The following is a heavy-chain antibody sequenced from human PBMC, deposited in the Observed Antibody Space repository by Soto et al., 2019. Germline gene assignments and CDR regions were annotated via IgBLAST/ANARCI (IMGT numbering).Heavy chain of an antibody. Sequence: QVQLQESGPGLVKPSQTLSLTCTVSGGSISSGGYYWSWIRQHPGKGLEWIGYIYYSGSTYYNPSLKSRLTVSVDTSKNQFSLKLSSVTAAHTAVYYCARAAGDSSDPDAFDIWGQGTMVTVSS. CDR2: IYYSGST. CDR3: ARAAGDSSDPDAFDI. CDR1: GGSISSGGYY. D-gene: IGHD3-22*01. J-gene: IGHJ3*02. V-gene: IGHV4-31*03.